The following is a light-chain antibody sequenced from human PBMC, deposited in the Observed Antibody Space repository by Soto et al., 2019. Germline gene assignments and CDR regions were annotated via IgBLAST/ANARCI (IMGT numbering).Light chain of an antibody. CDR1: SSNIGAGYD. CDR3: QSYDSTLSARYV. Sequence: QAVLTQQPSVSGAPGQRVTISCTCSSSNIGAGYDVHWYQQRPGTAPKLLIFGNINRPSGVPDRFSDSKSGTSASLAITGLQAEDEGDYYCQSYDSTLSARYVFGPGTKVTVL. CDR2: GNI. V-gene: IGLV1-40*01. J-gene: IGLJ1*01.